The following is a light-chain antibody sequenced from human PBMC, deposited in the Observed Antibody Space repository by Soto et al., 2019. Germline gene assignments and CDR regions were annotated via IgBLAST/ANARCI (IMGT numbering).Light chain of an antibody. CDR2: TNN. CDR1: TSNIESHS. Sequence: QSVLNQPPSASGTPGQRIIISCSGSTSNIESHSVNWYQQVPGTAPKLLIITNNQRPSGVPDRFSGSKSGASASLAISGLQSEDEATYYCATWDDSRKGVFGTGTKVTVL. CDR3: ATWDDSRKGV. V-gene: IGLV1-44*01. J-gene: IGLJ1*01.